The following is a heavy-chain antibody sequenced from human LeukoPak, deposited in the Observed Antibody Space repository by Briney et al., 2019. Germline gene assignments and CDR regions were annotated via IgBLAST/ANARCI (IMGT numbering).Heavy chain of an antibody. CDR3: ARATFRFGELLYGFDY. Sequence: GGSLRLSCAASGFTFNNYAISWVRQAPGKGLEWVSVIYSGGSTYYADSVKGRFTISRDNSKNTLYLQMNSLRAEDTAVYYCARATFRFGELLYGFDYWGQGTLVTVSS. CDR2: IYSGGST. J-gene: IGHJ4*02. D-gene: IGHD3-10*01. V-gene: IGHV3-53*01. CDR1: GFTFNNYA.